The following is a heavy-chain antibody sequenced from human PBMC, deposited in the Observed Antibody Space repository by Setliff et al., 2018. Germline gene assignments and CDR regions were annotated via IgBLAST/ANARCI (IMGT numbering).Heavy chain of an antibody. Sequence: PSETLSLTCTVSGGSIVSKSFYWGWMRQPPGKGLEWIGSFYYNTGATYYNPSLEGRGTISVVTSKNRFSLKLSSVTAADTAFYYCARHPDGRIVPFDYWGQGILVTVSS. CDR1: GGSIVSKSFY. D-gene: IGHD1-26*01. CDR2: FYYNTGAT. J-gene: IGHJ4*02. CDR3: ARHPDGRIVPFDY. V-gene: IGHV4-39*01.